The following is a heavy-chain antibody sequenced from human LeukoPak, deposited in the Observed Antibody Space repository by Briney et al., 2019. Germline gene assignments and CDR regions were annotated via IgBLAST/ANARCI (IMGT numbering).Heavy chain of an antibody. D-gene: IGHD5-12*01. CDR3: ARSGWLRGNWFDP. CDR1: GYTFTGYY. J-gene: IGHJ5*02. Sequence: GASVKVSCKASGYTFTGYYMHWMRQAPGQGLEWMGWINPNSGGTNYAQKFQGRVTMTRDTSISTAYMELSRLRSDDTAVYYCARSGWLRGNWFDPWGQGTLVTVSS. CDR2: INPNSGGT. V-gene: IGHV1-2*02.